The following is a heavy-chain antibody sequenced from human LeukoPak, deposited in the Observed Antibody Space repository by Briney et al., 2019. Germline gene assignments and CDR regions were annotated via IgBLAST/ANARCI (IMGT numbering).Heavy chain of an antibody. CDR2: IYSGGST. D-gene: IGHD2-15*01. J-gene: IGHJ4*02. V-gene: IGHV3-66*02. Sequence: GGSLRLSCAASGFTVSSNYMSGVRQAPGKGLEGVSDIYSGGSTYYADSVKGRFTISRDNSKTPLYLQMNSLRAEDTAVSYCASSRYCSGGSCYRPFDYWGQGTLVTVSS. CDR1: GFTVSSNY. CDR3: ASSRYCSGGSCYRPFDY.